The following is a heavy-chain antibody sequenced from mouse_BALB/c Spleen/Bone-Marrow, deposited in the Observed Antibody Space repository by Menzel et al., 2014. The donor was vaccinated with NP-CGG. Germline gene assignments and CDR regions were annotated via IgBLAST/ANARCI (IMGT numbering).Heavy chain of an antibody. CDR1: GYTSTDYN. Sequence: EVQLQQSGPELVKPGASVKISCKASGYTSTDYNMHWVKQSHGKSLEWIGYIYPYNGGTGYNQKFKTKATLTVDNSSSTACMELRSLTSEDSAVYYCARKDYDSFFDYWGQGTTLTVSS. D-gene: IGHD2-4*01. CDR3: ARKDYDSFFDY. J-gene: IGHJ2*01. V-gene: IGHV1S29*02. CDR2: IYPYNGGT.